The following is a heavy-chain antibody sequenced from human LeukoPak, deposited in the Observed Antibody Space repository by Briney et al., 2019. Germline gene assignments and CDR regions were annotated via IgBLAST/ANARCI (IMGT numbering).Heavy chain of an antibody. CDR1: GFTFSSFA. CDR2: ISGSGGST. J-gene: IGHJ4*02. Sequence: GGSLRLSCAASGFTFSSFAMSWVRQAPGKGLEWVSAISGSGGSTYYADSVKGRFTISRDNSKNTLYLQMNSLRAEDTAVYYCAKDMRFDWTPYYFDYWGQGTLVTVSS. CDR3: AKDMRFDWTPYYFDY. V-gene: IGHV3-23*01. D-gene: IGHD3-9*01.